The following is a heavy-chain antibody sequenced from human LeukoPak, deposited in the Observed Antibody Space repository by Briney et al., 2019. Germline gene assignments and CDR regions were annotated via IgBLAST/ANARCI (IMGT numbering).Heavy chain of an antibody. CDR1: GFTFSSDS. CDR2: ISGGIGDI. CDR3: ARDHYGSGSAFDI. V-gene: IGHV3-21*01. D-gene: IGHD3-10*01. Sequence: RGSLRLSRAASGFTFSSDSMSCVRQGPGEGVEWVSSISGGIGDIYYADSVKGRFTISRDNAKNSLYLQMNSLRAEDTAGYYCARDHYGSGSAFDIWGQGTMVTVSS. J-gene: IGHJ3*02.